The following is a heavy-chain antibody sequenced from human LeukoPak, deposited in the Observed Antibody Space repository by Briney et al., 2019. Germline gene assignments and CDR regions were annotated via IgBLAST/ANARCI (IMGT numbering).Heavy chain of an antibody. CDR3: ARDAYYDFWSGYYGPSPFDY. Sequence: GGSLSLSCAASGFTFSSYWMSWVRQAPEKGLEWVANIKQDGTEKYYVDSVKGRFTISRDNAKNSLYLQMNSLRAEDTAVYYCARDAYYDFWSGYYGPSPFDYWGQGTLVTVSS. J-gene: IGHJ4*02. CDR1: GFTFSSYW. CDR2: IKQDGTEK. V-gene: IGHV3-7*03. D-gene: IGHD3-3*01.